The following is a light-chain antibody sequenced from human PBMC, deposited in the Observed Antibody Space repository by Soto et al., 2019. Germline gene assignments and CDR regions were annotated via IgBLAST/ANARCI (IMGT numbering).Light chain of an antibody. Sequence: EIVMTQSPATLSVSPGESATLSCRASQSVRRNLACYHQKPGQAPRLLMYDTSTRATGIPARFSGSGSGTAVTLTISSLQSEDFAVYYCQQYNNWPTITFGGGTKVEIK. CDR2: DTS. J-gene: IGKJ4*01. V-gene: IGKV3-15*01. CDR3: QQYNNWPTIT. CDR1: QSVRRN.